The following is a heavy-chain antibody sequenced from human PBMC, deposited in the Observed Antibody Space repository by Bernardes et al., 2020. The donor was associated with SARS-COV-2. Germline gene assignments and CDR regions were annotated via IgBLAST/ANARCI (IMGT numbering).Heavy chain of an antibody. CDR3: ARDLLPRKYCSSTSCYTEDGFDI. D-gene: IGHD2-2*01. V-gene: IGHV3-11*05. Sequence: SLSLSCAASGFTFSDYYLNWIRQAPGKGLEWVSYITNSGNYTKYADSVKGRFTISRDNAKKSLYLQMNLRADDTAVYYCARDLLPRKYCSSTSCYTEDGFDIWGQGTKVTVSS. CDR1: GFTFSDYY. CDR2: ITNSGNYT. J-gene: IGHJ3*02.